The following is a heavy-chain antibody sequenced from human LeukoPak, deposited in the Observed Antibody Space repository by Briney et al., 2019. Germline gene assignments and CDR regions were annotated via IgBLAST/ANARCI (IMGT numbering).Heavy chain of an antibody. J-gene: IGHJ3*02. CDR1: GGSISSGGYY. V-gene: IGHV4-31*03. D-gene: IGHD4-23*01. CDR3: ARGSVGPDAFDI. CDR2: IYYSGSA. Sequence: SETLSLTCPVSGGSISSGGYYWSWIRQHPGKGLEWIGYIYYSGSAYYNPSLKSRVTISVDTSKNQFSLKLSSVTAADTAVYYCARGSVGPDAFDIWGQGTMVTVSS.